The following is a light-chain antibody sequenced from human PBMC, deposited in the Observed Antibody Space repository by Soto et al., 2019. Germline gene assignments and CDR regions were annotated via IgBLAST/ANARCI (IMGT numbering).Light chain of an antibody. J-gene: IGKJ2*01. CDR3: QQYDNVPPYT. CDR1: QDINNY. Sequence: DIPMTQSPSSLSASVGDRVTITCQASQDINNYLNWYQQKPGKAPKLLIYDASNLETGVASRFSGSGSGTDFTFSISSLQPEDIATYFCQQYDNVPPYTFGQGTKLEIK. CDR2: DAS. V-gene: IGKV1-33*01.